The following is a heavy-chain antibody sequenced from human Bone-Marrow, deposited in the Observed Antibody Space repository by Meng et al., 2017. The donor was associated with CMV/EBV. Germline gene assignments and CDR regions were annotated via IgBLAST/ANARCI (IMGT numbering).Heavy chain of an antibody. CDR3: TTDVPFTRGGAIAY. CDR1: GFTFSSYG. Sequence: GESLKISCAASGFTFSSYGMHWVRQAPGQGPEWVGRIKSKVNGGTTDYAAAVKDRFTISRDDSKNTLYLQMNSLKPEDTAVYYCTTDVPFTRGGAIAYWARGTLATSPQ. J-gene: IGHJ4*02. D-gene: IGHD3-16*01. V-gene: IGHV3-15*01. CDR2: IKSKVNGGTT.